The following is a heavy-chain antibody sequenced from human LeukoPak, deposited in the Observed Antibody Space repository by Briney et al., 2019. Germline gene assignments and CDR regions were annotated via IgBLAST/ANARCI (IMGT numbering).Heavy chain of an antibody. CDR1: GGSISNYY. CDR2: IYYSGST. J-gene: IGHJ3*02. V-gene: IGHV4-59*01. D-gene: IGHD6-13*01. Sequence: PSETLSLTCTVSGGSISNYYWNWIRQPPGKGLEWIGYIYYSGSTDYNPSLKSRVTMSVDTSKSQFSLKLTPVTAADTAVYYCARDSYSTIWYGAFDIWGQGTTVTVSS. CDR3: ARDSYSTIWYGAFDI.